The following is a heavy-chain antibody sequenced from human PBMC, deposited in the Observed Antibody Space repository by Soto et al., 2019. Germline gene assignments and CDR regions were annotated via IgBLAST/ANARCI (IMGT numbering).Heavy chain of an antibody. CDR3: AITVPRDAFDI. V-gene: IGHV4-39*01. D-gene: IGHD1-1*01. CDR1: GGSISSSSYY. J-gene: IGHJ3*02. Sequence: SETLSLTCTVSGGSISSSSYYWGWIRQPPGKGLEWIGSIYYSGSTYYNPSLKSRVTISVDTSKNQFSLKLSSVTAADTAVYYCAITVPRDAFDIWGQGTMVTVSS. CDR2: IYYSGST.